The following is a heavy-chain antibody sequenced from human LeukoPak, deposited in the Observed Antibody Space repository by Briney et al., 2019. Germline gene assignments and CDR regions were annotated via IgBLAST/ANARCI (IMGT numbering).Heavy chain of an antibody. J-gene: IGHJ6*02. V-gene: IGHV5-51*01. CDR2: IYPGDSDT. Sequence: GESLKISCQGFGYSFSSSWIGWVRQKPGKGLEWMGIIYPGDSDTKYSPSFQGQVTISADKSINTAYLQWTSLKASDTAMYYCARHLRYDGMDVWGQGTTVTVSS. CDR1: GYSFSSSW. CDR3: ARHLRYDGMDV.